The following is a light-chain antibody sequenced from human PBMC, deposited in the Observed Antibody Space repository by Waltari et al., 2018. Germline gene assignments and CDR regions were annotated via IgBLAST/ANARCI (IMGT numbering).Light chain of an antibody. CDR2: GTS. Sequence: EIVLTQSTGTLSLSPGERATLSCRASRSVSNTYLAWYQQKPGQAPRLLIYGTSTRATGIPARFSGSGSGTDFTLTISSLEAEDFAVYYCQHRDHWPPDATFGPGTKVDI. CDR1: RSVSNTY. V-gene: IGKV3D-20*02. CDR3: QHRDHWPPDAT. J-gene: IGKJ3*01.